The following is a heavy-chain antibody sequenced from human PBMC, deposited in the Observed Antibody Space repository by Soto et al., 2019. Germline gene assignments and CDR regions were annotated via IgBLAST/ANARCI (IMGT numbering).Heavy chain of an antibody. Sequence: SETLSLTCTVSGDSISSYYWSWIRQPPGKGLEWIGYIYYSGSTNYNPSLKSRVTISVDTSKNQFSLKLSSVTAADTAVYYCARDLGTGYCSSTSCYEGRFDPWGQGTLVTVSS. J-gene: IGHJ5*02. CDR1: GDSISSYY. V-gene: IGHV4-59*01. D-gene: IGHD2-2*01. CDR2: IYYSGST. CDR3: ARDLGTGYCSSTSCYEGRFDP.